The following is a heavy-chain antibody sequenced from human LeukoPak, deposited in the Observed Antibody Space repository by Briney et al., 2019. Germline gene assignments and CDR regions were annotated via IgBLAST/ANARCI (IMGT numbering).Heavy chain of an antibody. CDR1: LFTFSSYG. Sequence: GWSLTLSCAASLFTFSSYGMHWVRQAPGKGLKWVEFIRYDGSNKYYADPVQGRFTISRDNSKNKLYLQMNSLRAADTAVYYCAKGYRDYWYFDLWGRGTLVTVSS. CDR3: AKGYRDYWYFDL. J-gene: IGHJ2*01. CDR2: IRYDGSNK. D-gene: IGHD1-26*01. V-gene: IGHV3-30*02.